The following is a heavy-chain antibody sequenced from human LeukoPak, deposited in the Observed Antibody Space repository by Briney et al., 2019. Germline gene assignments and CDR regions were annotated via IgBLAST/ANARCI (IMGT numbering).Heavy chain of an antibody. CDR3: ARAGGLRIAVAPIDC. CDR2: IYSGGGT. V-gene: IGHV3-53*01. D-gene: IGHD6-19*01. CDR1: GFTVSSNY. J-gene: IGHJ4*02. Sequence: GGSLRLSCAASGFTVSSNYMSWVRQAPGKGLEWVSVIYSGGGTFYADSVKGRFTISRDNSKNTLYLQMNSLRAEDTAVYYSARAGGLRIAVAPIDCWGQGTLVTVSS.